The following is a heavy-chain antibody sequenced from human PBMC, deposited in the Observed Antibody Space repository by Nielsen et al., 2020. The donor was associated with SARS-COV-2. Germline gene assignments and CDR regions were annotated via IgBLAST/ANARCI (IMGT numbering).Heavy chain of an antibody. CDR2: ISYDGSKK. CDR1: GFVFKSYA. D-gene: IGHD2-15*01. V-gene: IGHV3-30*19. J-gene: IGHJ6*02. Sequence: GGSLRLSCAASGFVFKSYAMHWVRQAPGRGLEWVAAISYDGSKKDYAESVKGRFTISRDKSRNTLYLQMNSLRADDTAVYYCANSLLSLPYYGMDVWGQGTTVTVSS. CDR3: ANSLLSLPYYGMDV.